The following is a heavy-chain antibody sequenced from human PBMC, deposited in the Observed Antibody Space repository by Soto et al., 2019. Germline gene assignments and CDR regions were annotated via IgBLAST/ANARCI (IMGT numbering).Heavy chain of an antibody. D-gene: IGHD6-6*01. Sequence: PGGSLRLSCAASGFNFKDYTMHWLRQGPGKSLEWVSLISWNGGITYYADFVKGRFTISRDNNRNSLYLQMNDLRTEDTALYYCGKGVGYHSSPTADYWGQGTLVTVSS. CDR3: GKGVGYHSSPTADY. CDR2: ISWNGGIT. J-gene: IGHJ4*02. V-gene: IGHV3-43*01. CDR1: GFNFKDYT.